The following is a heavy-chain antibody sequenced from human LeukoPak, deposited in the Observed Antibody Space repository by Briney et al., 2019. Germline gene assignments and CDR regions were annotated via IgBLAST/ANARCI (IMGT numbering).Heavy chain of an antibody. J-gene: IGHJ4*02. CDR2: IYSGGST. V-gene: IGHV3-53*01. Sequence: GGSLRLSCAASGFTVSSNYMSWVRQAPGKGLEWVSVIYSGGSTYYTDSVKGRFTTSRDNSKNTLYLQMNSLRAEDTAVYYCARVGSYYDNSGYPYWGQGTLVTVSS. CDR1: GFTVSSNY. CDR3: ARVGSYYDNSGYPY. D-gene: IGHD3-22*01.